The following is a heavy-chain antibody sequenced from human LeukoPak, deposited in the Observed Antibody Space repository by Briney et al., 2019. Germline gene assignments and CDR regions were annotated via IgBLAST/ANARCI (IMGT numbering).Heavy chain of an antibody. CDR2: INPNSGGT. Sequence: ASVKVSCKASGYTFTGYYMHWVRQAPGQGLEWMGWINPNSGGTNYAQKFQGWVTMTRDTSISTAYMELSRLRSDDTAVYYCAREIVVVPAGLDYWGQGTLVTVSS. CDR3: AREIVVVPAGLDY. V-gene: IGHV1-2*04. J-gene: IGHJ4*02. D-gene: IGHD2-2*01. CDR1: GYTFTGYY.